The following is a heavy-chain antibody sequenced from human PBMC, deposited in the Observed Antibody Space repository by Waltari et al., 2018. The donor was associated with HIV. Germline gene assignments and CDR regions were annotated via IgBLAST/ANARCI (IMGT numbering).Heavy chain of an antibody. CDR1: GFTFSSYS. Sequence: EVQLVESGGGLVKPGGSLRLSCAASGFTFSSYSMNWVRQAPGKGLEWVSSISSSSTFIYYADSVKGRFTISRENAKNSLYLQMNSLRAEDTAVYYCARDRQGTVTKDFDYWGQGTLVTVSS. CDR2: ISSSSTFI. D-gene: IGHD4-17*01. V-gene: IGHV3-21*01. CDR3: ARDRQGTVTKDFDY. J-gene: IGHJ4*02.